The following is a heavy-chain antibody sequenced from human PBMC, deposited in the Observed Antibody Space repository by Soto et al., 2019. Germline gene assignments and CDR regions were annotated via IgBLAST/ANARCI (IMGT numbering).Heavy chain of an antibody. V-gene: IGHV5-51*01. J-gene: IGHJ5*02. D-gene: IGHD3-22*01. CDR3: VRQGVRSSGWFGL. CDR2: IHPRDSDA. Sequence: GESLKISCKGSGYTFTNNWIGWVRQKPGKGLEWMGLIHPRDSDARYSPSFQGQVTLSADRSTSTAYLQWTSVQASDSAMYYCVRQGVRSSGWFGLWDQGTQVAVSS. CDR1: GYTFTNNW.